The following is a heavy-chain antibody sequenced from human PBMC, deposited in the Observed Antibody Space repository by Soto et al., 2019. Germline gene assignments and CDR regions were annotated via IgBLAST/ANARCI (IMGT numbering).Heavy chain of an antibody. Sequence: GGSLRLSCAASGFTFSSYSMNWVRQAPGKGLEWVSSINSSSSYIYYADSVKGRFTISRDNAKNSLYLQMNSLRAEDTAVYYCARAVEMATIDFDYWGQGTLVTVSS. CDR1: GFTFSSYS. J-gene: IGHJ4*02. CDR2: INSSSSYI. D-gene: IGHD5-12*01. V-gene: IGHV3-21*01. CDR3: ARAVEMATIDFDY.